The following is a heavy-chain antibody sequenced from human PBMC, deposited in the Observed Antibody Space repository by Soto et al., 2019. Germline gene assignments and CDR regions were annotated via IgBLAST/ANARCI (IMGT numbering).Heavy chain of an antibody. CDR2: ISSSGSTI. V-gene: IGHV3-48*03. CDR3: ARNRYYDFWSGYIDAFDI. J-gene: IGHJ3*02. D-gene: IGHD3-3*01. CDR1: GFTFSSYE. Sequence: GSLRLSCAASGFTFSSYEMNWVRQAPGKGLEWVSYISSSGSTIYYADSVKGRFTISRDNAKNSLYLQMNSLRAEDTAVYYCARNRYYDFWSGYIDAFDIWGQGTMVTVSS.